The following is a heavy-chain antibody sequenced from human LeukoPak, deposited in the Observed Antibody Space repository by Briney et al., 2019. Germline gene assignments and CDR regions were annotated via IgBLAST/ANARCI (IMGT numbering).Heavy chain of an antibody. CDR2: IYYSGIT. V-gene: IGHV4-59*01. CDR3: ARDSDYYGSGSFDY. J-gene: IGHJ4*02. D-gene: IGHD3-10*01. Sequence: PFETLSLTCTVSGGSISTYYWSWIRQPPGKGLEWIGCIYYSGITSYSPSLKSRVTISVDTTKNQFSLKLSSVTAADTAVYYWARDSDYYGSGSFDYWGQGTLVTVSS. CDR1: GGSISTYY.